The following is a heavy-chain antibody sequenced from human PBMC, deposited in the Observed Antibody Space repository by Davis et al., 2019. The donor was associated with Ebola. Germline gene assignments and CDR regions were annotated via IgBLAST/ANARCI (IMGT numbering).Heavy chain of an antibody. J-gene: IGHJ6*02. D-gene: IGHD2-15*01. CDR3: ARVYCSGGRCYSKYYYYGMDV. CDR2: IYHSGST. V-gene: IGHV4-59*12. CDR1: GGSISSYY. Sequence: SETLSLTCTVSGGSISSYYWSWIRQPPGKGLEWIGEIYHSGSTNYNPSLKSRVTISVDKSKNQFSLKLSSVTAADTAVYYCARVYCSGGRCYSKYYYYGMDVWGQGTTVTVSS.